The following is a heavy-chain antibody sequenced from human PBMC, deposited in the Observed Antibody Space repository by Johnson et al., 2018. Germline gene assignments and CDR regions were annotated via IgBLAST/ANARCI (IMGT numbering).Heavy chain of an antibody. J-gene: IGHJ3*02. CDR1: GFTFSNAW. V-gene: IGHV3-66*01. D-gene: IGHD3-10*01. Sequence: VQLVESGGGLVKPGGSLRLSCAASGFTFSNAWMNWVRQAPGKGLEWVSVIYSGGSTSYADSVQGRFTISRDNAKNSLYLPMNSLRAEATAVSYCARDMGSGSHHDAFDIWGQGTMVTVSS. CDR3: ARDMGSGSHHDAFDI. CDR2: IYSGGST.